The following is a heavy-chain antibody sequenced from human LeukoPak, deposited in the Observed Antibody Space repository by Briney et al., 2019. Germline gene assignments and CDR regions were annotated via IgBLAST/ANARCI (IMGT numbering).Heavy chain of an antibody. J-gene: IGHJ4*02. Sequence: PSQTLSLTCTVSGGSISSGSYYWSWIRQPAGKGLEWIGRIYTSGSTNYNPSLKSRVTISVDTSKNQFSLKLSSVTAADTAVYYCAREGKAAGFDYWGQGTLVTVSS. CDR3: AREGKAAGFDY. V-gene: IGHV4-61*02. CDR1: GGSISSGSYY. D-gene: IGHD6-13*01. CDR2: IYTSGST.